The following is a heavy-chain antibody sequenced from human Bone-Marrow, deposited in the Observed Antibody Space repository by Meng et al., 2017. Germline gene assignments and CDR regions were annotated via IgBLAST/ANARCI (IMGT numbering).Heavy chain of an antibody. CDR1: GFTFSSSW. D-gene: IGHD4-23*01. V-gene: IGHV3-74*01. J-gene: IGHJ4*02. Sequence: GRSLRLSCAASGFTFSSSWMHWVRQAPGKGLVWVSRINSDGRDTSYADSVKGRFTISRDNAKNTLYLHMNSLRAEDTAVYYCARAGFYGGNSGYFDYWGQGTLVTVSS. CDR2: INSDGRDT. CDR3: ARAGFYGGNSGYFDY.